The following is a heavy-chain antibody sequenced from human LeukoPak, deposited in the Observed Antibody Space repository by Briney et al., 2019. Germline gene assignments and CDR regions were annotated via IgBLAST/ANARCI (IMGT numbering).Heavy chain of an antibody. CDR1: GVSISGYY. D-gene: IGHD3-10*01. Sequence: QPSETLSLTCTVSGVSISGYYWSWIRQPPGKGLEWIGYIYYSGSSNYNPSLKSRVTISVDTSKNQFALNLTSVTAADTAEYYCARDSPMVRGLIGYFDLWGRGTLVTVSS. J-gene: IGHJ2*01. CDR3: ARDSPMVRGLIGYFDL. CDR2: IYYSGSS. V-gene: IGHV4-59*01.